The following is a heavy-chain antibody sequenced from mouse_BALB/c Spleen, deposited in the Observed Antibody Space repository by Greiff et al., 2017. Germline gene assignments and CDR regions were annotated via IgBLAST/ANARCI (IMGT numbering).Heavy chain of an antibody. CDR2: IWAGGST. J-gene: IGHJ4*01. CDR1: GFSLTSYG. CDR3: ARAYYRYDRNYAMDY. D-gene: IGHD2-14*01. Sequence: VQLVESGPGLVAPSQSLSITCTVSGFSLTSYGVHWVRQPPGKGLEWLGVIWAGGSTNYNSALMSRLSISKDNSKSQVFLKMNSLQTDDTAMYYCARAYYRYDRNYAMDYWGQGTSVTVAS. V-gene: IGHV2-9*02.